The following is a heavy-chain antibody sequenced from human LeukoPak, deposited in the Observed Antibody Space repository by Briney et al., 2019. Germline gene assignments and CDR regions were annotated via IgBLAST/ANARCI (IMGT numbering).Heavy chain of an antibody. CDR1: GFTFSTYY. V-gene: IGHV3-11*01. J-gene: IGHJ4*02. CDR2: ISSGGNTI. D-gene: IGHD4-17*01. CDR3: ARDRDYGAGSDY. Sequence: TGGSLRLSCAASGFTFSTYYMNWIRQAPGKGLEWVSYISSGGNTIYYADSVKGRFTTSRDNAKNSLYLQMSSLRAEDTAVYYCARDRDYGAGSDYWGQGTLVTVSS.